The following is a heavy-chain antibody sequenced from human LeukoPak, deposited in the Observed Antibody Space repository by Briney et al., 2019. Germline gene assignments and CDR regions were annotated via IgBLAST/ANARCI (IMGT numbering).Heavy chain of an antibody. CDR3: ARDTDTVTTILDY. CDR1: GFTFSSYW. D-gene: IGHD4-17*01. CDR2: ISSDGSST. J-gene: IGHJ4*02. Sequence: PGGSLRLSCAASGFTFSSYWMHWVRQAPGKGLVWVSRISSDGSSTSYADSVKGRFTISRDNAKNTLYLQMNSLRAEDTAVYYCARDTDTVTTILDYWGQGTLVTVSS. V-gene: IGHV3-74*01.